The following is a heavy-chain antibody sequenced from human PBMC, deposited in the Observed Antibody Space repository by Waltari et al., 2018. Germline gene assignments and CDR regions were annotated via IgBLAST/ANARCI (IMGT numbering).Heavy chain of an antibody. V-gene: IGHV4-38-2*01. Sequence: QVQLVESGGGAVQPGRCLRLSCAASGFTFSSYGMHWVRPAPGKGLEWIGSIYYSGSTYYNPSLKSRVTISVDTSKNQFSLKLSSVTAADTAVYYCARVYDSSGYPIFDYWGQGTLVTVSS. J-gene: IGHJ4*02. CDR1: GFTFSSYG. D-gene: IGHD3-22*01. CDR2: IYYSGST. CDR3: ARVYDSSGYPIFDY.